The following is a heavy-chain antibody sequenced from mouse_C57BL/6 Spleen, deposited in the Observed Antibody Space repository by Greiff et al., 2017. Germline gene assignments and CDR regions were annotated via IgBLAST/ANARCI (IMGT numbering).Heavy chain of an antibody. CDR3: ARGCDYAWYFDV. V-gene: IGHV3-6*01. Sequence: EVQLQESGPGLVKPSQSLSLTCSVTGYSITSGYYWNWIRQFPGNKLEWMGYISYDGSNNYNPSLKNRISITRDTSKNQFFLKLNSVTTEDTATYYCARGCDYAWYFDVWGTGTTVTVSS. CDR1: GYSITSGYY. CDR2: ISYDGSN. J-gene: IGHJ1*03. D-gene: IGHD2-4*01.